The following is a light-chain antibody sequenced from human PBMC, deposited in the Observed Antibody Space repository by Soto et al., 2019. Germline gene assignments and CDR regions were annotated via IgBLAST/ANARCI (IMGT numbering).Light chain of an antibody. Sequence: DIQMTQSPSSLSASVGERVTIACQASQDINFYLNWYQQKPGKAPNLLIYDTSNLETGVTSRFSGRGYGTDFSLTISSLQPEDIGTYYCQQYGDSPFTFGPGTKVDIK. CDR2: DTS. CDR1: QDINFY. J-gene: IGKJ3*01. V-gene: IGKV1-33*01. CDR3: QQYGDSPFT.